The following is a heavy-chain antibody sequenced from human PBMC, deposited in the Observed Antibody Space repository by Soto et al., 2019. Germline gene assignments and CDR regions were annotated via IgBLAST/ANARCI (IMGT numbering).Heavy chain of an antibody. CDR3: ASGFYDSRGYSEAFDI. Sequence: SETLSLTCTVSGGSISGDHWNWIRQPPGKGLEWIAYVPSSGSTKYNPSLKSRVTISIDTTKNQFSLRLRSVTAADTAVYYCASGFYDSRGYSEAFDIWGQGTKVTVSS. D-gene: IGHD3-22*01. CDR1: GGSISGDH. J-gene: IGHJ3*02. CDR2: VPSSGST. V-gene: IGHV4-59*01.